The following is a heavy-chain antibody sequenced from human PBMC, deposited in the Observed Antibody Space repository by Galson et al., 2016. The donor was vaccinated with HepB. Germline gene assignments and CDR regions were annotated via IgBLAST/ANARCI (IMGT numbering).Heavy chain of an antibody. Sequence: TLSLTCTVSGDSISSNYWWTWVRQPPGKGLEWIGEIYHSGTTYYNPSLKSRVTISVDKSKNHFSLSLTSVTAADTALYYCASVRGGCSSSSCYLESWGQGTLVTVSS. J-gene: IGHJ4*03. CDR2: IYHSGTT. CDR1: GDSISSNYW. CDR3: ASVRGGCSSSSCYLES. D-gene: IGHD6-13*01. V-gene: IGHV4-4*02.